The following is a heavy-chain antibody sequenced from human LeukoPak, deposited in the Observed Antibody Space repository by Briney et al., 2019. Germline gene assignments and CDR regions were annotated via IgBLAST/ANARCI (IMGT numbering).Heavy chain of an antibody. D-gene: IGHD1-1*01. CDR2: ISYDGSNK. J-gene: IGHJ4*02. CDR1: GFTFSSYG. CDR3: AKVALWGTTTQYYFDY. V-gene: IGHV3-30*18. Sequence: GGSLRLSCAASGFTFSSYGMHWVRQAPGKGLEWVAVISYDGSNKYYADSVKGRFTTSRDNSKNTLYLQMNSLRAEDTAVYYCAKVALWGTTTQYYFDYWGQGTLVTVSS.